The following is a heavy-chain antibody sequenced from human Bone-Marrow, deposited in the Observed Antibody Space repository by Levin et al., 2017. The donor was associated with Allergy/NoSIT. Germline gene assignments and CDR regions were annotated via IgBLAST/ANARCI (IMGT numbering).Heavy chain of an antibody. J-gene: IGHJ4*02. V-gene: IGHV1-8*01. Sequence: ASVKVSCKASGYTFTSYDINWVRQATGQGLEWMGWMNPNSGNTGYAQKFQGRVTMTRNTSISTAYMELSSLRSEDTAVYYCARGGKSWTGGYSLGCDYWGQGTLVTVSS. CDR3: ARGGKSWTGGYSLGCDY. CDR1: GYTFTSYD. D-gene: IGHD2-15*01. CDR2: MNPNSGNT.